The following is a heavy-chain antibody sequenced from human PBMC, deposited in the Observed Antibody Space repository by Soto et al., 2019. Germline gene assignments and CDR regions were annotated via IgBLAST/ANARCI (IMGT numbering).Heavy chain of an antibody. D-gene: IGHD1-26*01. V-gene: IGHV2-5*02. J-gene: IGHJ4*02. CDR1: GFSLGTSGGG. Sequence: QITVKESGPTLVKATQSLTLTCTFSGFSLGTSGGGVGWIRQPPGKALEWLAVLYWDDDKSYSPSLKSRLTITKDTSKNQVALTMTHMDPVDTAIYFWAHTQVTHCLGPHFDFWGQGTLVTVSS. CDR3: AHTQVTHCLGPHFDF. CDR2: LYWDDDK.